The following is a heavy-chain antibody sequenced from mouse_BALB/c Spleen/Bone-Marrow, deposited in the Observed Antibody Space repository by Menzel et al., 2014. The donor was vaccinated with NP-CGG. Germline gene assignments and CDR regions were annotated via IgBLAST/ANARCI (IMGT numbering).Heavy chain of an antibody. V-gene: IGHV2-6-7*01. CDR3: ARDDFDV. CDR1: GFSLTGYG. J-gene: IGHJ1*01. Sequence: QVQLQQSGPGLVSPSQSLSITCTVSGFSLTGYGVNWVRRPPGKGLEWLGMIWGDGGTDYNSALKSRLSISKDNSKSQVFLKMNSLQTDDTARYYCARDDFDVWGAGTTVTVSS. CDR2: IWGDGGT.